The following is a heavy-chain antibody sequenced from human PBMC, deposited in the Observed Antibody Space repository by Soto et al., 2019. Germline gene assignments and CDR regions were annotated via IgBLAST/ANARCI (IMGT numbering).Heavy chain of an antibody. J-gene: IGHJ6*02. Sequence: EVQLVETGGGLIQPGGSLRLSCAASGFTVSSNYMSWVRQAPGKGLEWVSVIYSGGSTYYADSVKGRFTISRDNSKNTLYLQMNSLRAEDTAVYYCASSSVTVTTAVYYYDGMDVWGQGTTVTVSS. CDR2: IYSGGST. CDR1: GFTVSSNY. D-gene: IGHD4-17*01. CDR3: ASSSVTVTTAVYYYDGMDV. V-gene: IGHV3-53*02.